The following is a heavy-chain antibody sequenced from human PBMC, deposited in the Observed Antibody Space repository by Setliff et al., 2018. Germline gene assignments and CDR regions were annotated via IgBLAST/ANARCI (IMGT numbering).Heavy chain of an antibody. J-gene: IGHJ4*02. CDR3: ARDRKEIVVKPPAASLDY. CDR1: GYAFGSSG. Sequence: ASVKVSCKASGYAFGSSGISWVRQAPGQGLEWMGWISAYNGYIVYAQRFQGRVTMTTDTSTTTAYMEVRSLRSDDTAVYYCARDRKEIVVKPPAASLDYWGQGTQVTVSS. V-gene: IGHV1-18*01. D-gene: IGHD2-2*01. CDR2: ISAYNGYI.